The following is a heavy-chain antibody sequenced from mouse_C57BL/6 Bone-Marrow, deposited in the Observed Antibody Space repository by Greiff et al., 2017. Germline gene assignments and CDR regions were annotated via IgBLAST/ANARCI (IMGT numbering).Heavy chain of an antibody. CDR3: AIHYYGSSYDYAIDY. V-gene: IGHV2-5*01. D-gene: IGHD1-1*01. CDR2: IWRGGST. J-gene: IGHJ4*01. CDR1: GFSLTSYG. Sequence: VKVVESGPGLVQPSQSLSITCTVSGFSLTSYGVHWVRQSPGKGLEWLGVIWRGGSTDYTAAFMSRLSITKDNSKSQVFFKMNSLQADDTAIYYCAIHYYGSSYDYAIDYWGQGTSVTVSS.